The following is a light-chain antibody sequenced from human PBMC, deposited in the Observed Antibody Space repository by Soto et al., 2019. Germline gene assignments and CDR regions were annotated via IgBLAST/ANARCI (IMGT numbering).Light chain of an antibody. CDR2: GAS. Sequence: EVVWTQSPCTLAVAPLERATLSCRASQAVSSILLAWYQQKPGRAPRLRIYGASSRATGIPDRFSGSGSGTEFTLTVSRLEPEDFAVYYCQQHGTSPIFGGGTKVDIK. CDR1: QAVSSIL. V-gene: IGKV3-20*01. CDR3: QQHGTSPI. J-gene: IGKJ4*01.